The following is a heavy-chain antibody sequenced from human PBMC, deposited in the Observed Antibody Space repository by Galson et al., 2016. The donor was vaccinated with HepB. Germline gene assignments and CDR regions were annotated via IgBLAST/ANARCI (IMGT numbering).Heavy chain of an antibody. Sequence: SLRLPCAASGFTFSRHWMHWARQAPGKGLVWVSRIKGDGRHTVYADSVQGRFSTSRDNAKNTLYLQMNSLRAEDTAVYYCARDNDGYSFEFWGQGTLVTVSS. V-gene: IGHV3-74*01. CDR3: ARDNDGYSFEF. CDR1: GFTFSRHW. D-gene: IGHD5-18*01. CDR2: IKGDGRHT. J-gene: IGHJ4*02.